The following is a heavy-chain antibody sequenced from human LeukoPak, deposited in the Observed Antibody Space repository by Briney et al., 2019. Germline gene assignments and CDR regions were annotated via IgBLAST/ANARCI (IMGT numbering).Heavy chain of an antibody. CDR2: IWYDGSNK. Sequence: PGRSLRLSCAASGFTFSSYGIHWVRQAPGKGLEWVAVIWYDGSNKYYADSVKGRFTISRDNSKNTLYLQMNSLRAEDTAVYYCARAGHYYGSGSYYSNFDYWGQGTLVTVSS. CDR3: ARAGHYYGSGSYYSNFDY. CDR1: GFTFSSYG. D-gene: IGHD3-10*01. J-gene: IGHJ4*02. V-gene: IGHV3-33*01.